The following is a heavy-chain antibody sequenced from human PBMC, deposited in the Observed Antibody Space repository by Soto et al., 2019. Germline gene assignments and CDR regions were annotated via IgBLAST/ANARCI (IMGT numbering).Heavy chain of an antibody. J-gene: IGHJ4*02. V-gene: IGHV1-18*01. CDR1: GYTFTSYG. Sequence: GASVKVSCTASGYTFTSYGISWVRQAHGQGLEWMGWISACNGNTNYAQKLQGRVTMTTDTSTSTAYMELRSLRSDDTAVYYCARDKGPYCSGGSCYSGNYDYWGQGTLVTVSS. CDR3: ARDKGPYCSGGSCYSGNYDY. D-gene: IGHD2-15*01. CDR2: ISACNGNT.